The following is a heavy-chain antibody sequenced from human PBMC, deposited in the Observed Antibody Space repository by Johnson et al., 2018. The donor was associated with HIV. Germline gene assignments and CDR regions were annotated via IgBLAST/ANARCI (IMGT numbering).Heavy chain of an antibody. V-gene: IGHV3-30*02. CDR1: GFTFSSYG. CDR3: AKRVSTGTTRVHELDDAVDI. Sequence: QVQLVESGGGVVQPGGSLRLSCAASGFTFSSYGMHWVRQAPGKGLEWVAFIRYDGSNQYYADSVKGRFPIPSANSKNTLYLQMNSLIAEDTAVYYCAKRVSTGTTRVHELDDAVDIWGRGTLVTVSS. J-gene: IGHJ3*02. D-gene: IGHD1-7*01. CDR2: IRYDGSNQ.